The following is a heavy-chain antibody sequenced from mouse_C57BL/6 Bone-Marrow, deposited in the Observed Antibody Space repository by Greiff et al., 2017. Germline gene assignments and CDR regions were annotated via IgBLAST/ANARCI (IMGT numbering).Heavy chain of an antibody. CDR3: ARHGPLRGDRDY. J-gene: IGHJ2*01. D-gene: IGHD1-1*01. CDR1: GYTFTEYT. V-gene: IGHV1-62-2*01. Sequence: QVQLKQSGAELVKPGASVKLSCKASGYTFTEYTIHWVKQRSGQGLEWIGWFYPGGGCTKYNEKFKGKATLTADKSSSTVYMELSRLTSEDSAVYFCARHGPLRGDRDYWGQGTTLTVSS. CDR2: FYPGGGCT.